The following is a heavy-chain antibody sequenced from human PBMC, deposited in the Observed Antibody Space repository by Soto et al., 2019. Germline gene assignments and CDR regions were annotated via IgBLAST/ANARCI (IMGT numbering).Heavy chain of an antibody. Sequence: SETLSLTCTVSGGSISSSSYYWGWIRQPPGKGLEWIGSIYYSGSTYYNPSLKSRVTISVDTSKNQFSLKLSSVTAADTAVYYCARRSITGTTGWFDPWGQGTLVTVSS. V-gene: IGHV4-39*01. D-gene: IGHD1-20*01. CDR2: IYYSGST. J-gene: IGHJ5*02. CDR1: GGSISSSSYY. CDR3: ARRSITGTTGWFDP.